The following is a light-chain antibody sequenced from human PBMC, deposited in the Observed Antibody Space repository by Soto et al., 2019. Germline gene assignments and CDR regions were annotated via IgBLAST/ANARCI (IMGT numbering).Light chain of an antibody. V-gene: IGKV3-15*01. J-gene: IGKJ1*01. Sequence: EIVMTQSPATLSVSPGERATLSCRASQSVSSRLAWYQQKPGHAPRLLISGASTKATGVPARFSVSGSGTEFTLTINILQAEDFAIYYCQHYNNWPPWTFGQGTKVDIK. CDR3: QHYNNWPPWT. CDR1: QSVSSR. CDR2: GAS.